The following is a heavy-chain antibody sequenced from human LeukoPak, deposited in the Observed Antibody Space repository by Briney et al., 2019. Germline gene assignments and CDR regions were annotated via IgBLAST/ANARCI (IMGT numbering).Heavy chain of an antibody. D-gene: IGHD1-26*01. CDR1: GFTFSSYW. CDR3: ARDDRGADGIMDV. J-gene: IGHJ6*03. V-gene: IGHV3-7*01. CDR2: MKQDGSEK. Sequence: GGSLRLSCAASGFTFSSYWMSWVRQAPGKGLEWVANMKQDGSEKNYVDSVKGRFTISRDNAENSLFLQMNSLKTEDTAVYYCARDDRGADGIMDVWGKGTTVIVSS.